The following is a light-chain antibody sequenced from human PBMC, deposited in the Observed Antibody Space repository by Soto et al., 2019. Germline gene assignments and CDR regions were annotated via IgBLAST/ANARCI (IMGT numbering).Light chain of an antibody. Sequence: EIVLTQSPGTLSLSPGERATLSCRASQSFSSNSLAWYQQKPGQAPRLLIYGASSRATGIPDRFSGSGSGTDVTLTISRLEPEDFAVYYCQQYDSSPPVYTFGQGTKLEIK. CDR2: GAS. V-gene: IGKV3-20*01. J-gene: IGKJ2*01. CDR1: QSFSSNS. CDR3: QQYDSSPPVYT.